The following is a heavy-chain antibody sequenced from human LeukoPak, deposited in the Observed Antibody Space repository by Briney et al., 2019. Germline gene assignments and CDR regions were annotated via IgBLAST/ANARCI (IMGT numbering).Heavy chain of an antibody. CDR3: AQVFMTTVDY. CDR1: GFTFSSYG. Sequence: HSGGSLRLSCAASGFTFSSYGMHWVRLAPGKGLEWVAFVRYDGSNKYYADSVKGRFTISRDNSKNTLYLQMNSLRAEDTAVYYCAQVFMTTVDYWGQGTLVTVSS. D-gene: IGHD4-11*01. V-gene: IGHV3-30*02. J-gene: IGHJ4*02. CDR2: VRYDGSNK.